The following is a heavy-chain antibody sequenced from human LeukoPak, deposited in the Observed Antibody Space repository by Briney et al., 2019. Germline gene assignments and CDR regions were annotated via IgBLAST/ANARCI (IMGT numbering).Heavy chain of an antibody. CDR1: GFTFSSYS. CDR2: ISSSSSYI. J-gene: IGHJ4*02. D-gene: IGHD6-13*01. Sequence: GGSLRLSCAASGFTFSSYSMNWVRQAPGKGLEWVSLISSSSSYIYYADSVKGRFTVSRDNAKNSLYLQMNSLRAEDTAVYYCASQGIAAAPGGYWGQGTLVTVSS. CDR3: ASQGIAAAPGGY. V-gene: IGHV3-21*01.